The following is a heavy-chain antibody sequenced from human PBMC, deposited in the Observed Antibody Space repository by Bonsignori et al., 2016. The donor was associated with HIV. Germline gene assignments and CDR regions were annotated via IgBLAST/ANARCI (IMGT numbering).Heavy chain of an antibody. Sequence: QITLKESGPTLVKPTQTLTLTCTFSGFSLHTSGVGVGWIRQPPGKALEWLALIYWNDNKFYSPSLRSRLTITKDASRNQVVLTMTDMDPVDSATYYCSHRRGVYYESGTYLTPEFDLWGQGILVTVSS. V-gene: IGHV2-5*01. CDR2: IYWNDNK. J-gene: IGHJ4*02. CDR1: GFSLHTSGVG. D-gene: IGHD3-10*01. CDR3: SHRRGVYYESGTYLTPEFDL.